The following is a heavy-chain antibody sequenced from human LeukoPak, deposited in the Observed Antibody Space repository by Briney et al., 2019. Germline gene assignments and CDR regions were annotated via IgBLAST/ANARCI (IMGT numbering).Heavy chain of an antibody. V-gene: IGHV4-34*01. Sequence: SETLSLTCAVYGGSFSGYYWSCIRQPPGKGLEWIGEINHSGSTNYNPSLKSRVTISVDTSKNQFSLKLSSVTAADTAVYYCARRRTLWFGELRTFDYWGQGTLVTVSS. CDR1: GGSFSGYY. CDR3: ARRRTLWFGELRTFDY. D-gene: IGHD3-10*01. CDR2: INHSGST. J-gene: IGHJ4*02.